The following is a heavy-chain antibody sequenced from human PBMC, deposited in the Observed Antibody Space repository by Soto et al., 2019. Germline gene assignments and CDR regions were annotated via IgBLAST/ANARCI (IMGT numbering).Heavy chain of an antibody. CDR3: ARRIDGFTPHLDY. CDR2: IYPGDSDT. J-gene: IGHJ4*02. D-gene: IGHD2-15*01. Sequence: KGLEWMGIIYPGDSDTRYSPSVQGQVTISADKSISTAYLQGSSLKASDTAMYFCARRIDGFTPHLDYWGQGTLVTVSS. V-gene: IGHV5-51*01.